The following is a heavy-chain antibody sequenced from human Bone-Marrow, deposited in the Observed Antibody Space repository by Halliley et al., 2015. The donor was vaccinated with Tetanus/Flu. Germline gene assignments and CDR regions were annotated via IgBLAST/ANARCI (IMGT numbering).Heavy chain of an antibody. Sequence: TLSLTCAISGGSFSGYHWGWIRQSPGKGLEWIGEVNHGGTTNYNPSLKCRVTFSVYTSKSQLSLKLSAVTAADTAVYYCARGHRVSNGWGTYYNYGMDAWGQGTAVSVSS. CDR1: GGSFSGYH. J-gene: IGHJ6*02. CDR3: ARGHRVSNGWGTYYNYGMDA. CDR2: VNHGGTT. V-gene: IGHV4-34*01. D-gene: IGHD6-19*01.